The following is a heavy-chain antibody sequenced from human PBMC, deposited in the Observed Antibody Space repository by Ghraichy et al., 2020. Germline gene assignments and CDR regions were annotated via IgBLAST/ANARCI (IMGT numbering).Heavy chain of an antibody. CDR2: IKQDGSEK. Sequence: GESLNISCAASGFTFSTYWMTWVRQAPGKGLEWVANIKQDGSEKYYVDSVKGRFTISRDNAKNSLYLQMNSLRAEDTAVYYCARDVSDWSPGITAAGSNYWGQGTLVTVSS. D-gene: IGHD6-13*01. CDR3: ARDVSDWSPGITAAGSNY. V-gene: IGHV3-7*03. J-gene: IGHJ4*02. CDR1: GFTFSTYW.